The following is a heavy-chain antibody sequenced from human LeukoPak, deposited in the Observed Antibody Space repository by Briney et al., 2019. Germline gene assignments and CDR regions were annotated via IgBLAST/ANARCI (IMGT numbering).Heavy chain of an antibody. J-gene: IGHJ4*02. CDR1: GFTFSSYA. Sequence: PGGSLRLSCAASGFTFSSYAMSWVRQAPGKGLEWVSAISGRGGSTYYADSVKGRFTISRDNSKNTLYLQMNSLRAEDTAVYYCAKTQEYYYDSSGSGDYWGQGTLVTVSS. CDR3: AKTQEYYYDSSGSGDY. V-gene: IGHV3-23*01. D-gene: IGHD3-22*01. CDR2: ISGRGGST.